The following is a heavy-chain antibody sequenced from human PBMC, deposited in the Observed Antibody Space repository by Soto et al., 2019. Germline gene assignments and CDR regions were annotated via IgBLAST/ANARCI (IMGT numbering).Heavy chain of an antibody. CDR1: GDSVSSNSAA. Sequence: TLSLTCAISGDSVSSNSAAWNWIRQSPSRGLEWLGRTYYRSKWYNDYAVSVKSRITINPDTSKNQFSLQLNSVTPEDTAVYYCARAHGYCGGDCYSGMFDPWGQGTLVTVSS. CDR3: ARAHGYCGGDCYSGMFDP. J-gene: IGHJ5*02. D-gene: IGHD2-21*01. CDR2: TYYRSKWYN. V-gene: IGHV6-1*01.